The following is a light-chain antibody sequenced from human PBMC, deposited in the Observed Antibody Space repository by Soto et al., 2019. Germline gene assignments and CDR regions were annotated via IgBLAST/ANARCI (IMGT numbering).Light chain of an antibody. V-gene: IGLV2-11*01. CDR1: SGDVGVYIY. J-gene: IGLJ1*01. Sequence: QSALTQPRSVSGSPGQSVTISCTGTSGDVGVYIYVSWYQQYPGKAPKIMIYDVSKRPSGVPDRFSGSKSDNTASLTISGLQAEDEADYYCCSYAGSYTFVFGIGTKVTVL. CDR2: DVS. CDR3: CSYAGSYTFV.